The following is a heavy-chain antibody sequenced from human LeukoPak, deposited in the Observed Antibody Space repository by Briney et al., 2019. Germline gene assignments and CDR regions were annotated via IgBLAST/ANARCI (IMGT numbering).Heavy chain of an antibody. CDR3: ARDDAFDI. CDR2: INPNSGGT. V-gene: IGHV1-2*02. Sequence: ASVKVSCKASGYTFTSYGISWVRQAPGQGLEWMGWINPNSGGTNYAQKFQGRVTMTRDRSISTAYMELSRLRSDDTAVYYCARDDAFDIWGQGTMVTVSS. CDR1: GYTFTSYG. J-gene: IGHJ3*02.